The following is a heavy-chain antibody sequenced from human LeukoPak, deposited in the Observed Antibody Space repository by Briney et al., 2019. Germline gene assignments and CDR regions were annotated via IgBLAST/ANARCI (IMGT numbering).Heavy chain of an antibody. CDR3: AKDIAYYYGSGSYFDY. J-gene: IGHJ4*02. V-gene: IGHV3-21*04. D-gene: IGHD3-10*01. Sequence: GGSLRLSCAASGFTFSTYNMNWVRQAPGKGLEWVSSITSGGTYTYYADSVKGRFTISRDNAKNSLYLQMNSLRAEDTALYYCAKDIAYYYGSGSYFDYWGQGTLVTVSS. CDR1: GFTFSTYN. CDR2: ITSGGTYT.